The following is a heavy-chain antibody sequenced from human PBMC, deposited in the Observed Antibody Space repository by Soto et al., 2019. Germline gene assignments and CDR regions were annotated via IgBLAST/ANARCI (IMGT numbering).Heavy chain of an antibody. CDR1: GFTFMSYS. Sequence: EVQLVESGGDLVQPGGSLRLSCVVSGFTFMSYSMNWVRQAPGKGLEWISCIDSGSRTMDYAESVKGRFTISRDNAKNTLYLQMNSQRDEDTAVYYCAKDLSVAVAAALWGQGTLVTVSS. CDR3: AKDLSVAVAAAL. V-gene: IGHV3-48*02. J-gene: IGHJ4*02. CDR2: IDSGSRTM. D-gene: IGHD6-19*01.